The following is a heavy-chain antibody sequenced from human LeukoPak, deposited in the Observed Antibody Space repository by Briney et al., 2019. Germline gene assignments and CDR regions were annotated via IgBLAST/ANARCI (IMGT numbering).Heavy chain of an antibody. CDR2: INAGNGNT. V-gene: IGHV1-3*01. CDR3: ARDRGYSDGSSDI. D-gene: IGHD5-18*01. CDR1: GYTFINYA. Sequence: ASVKVSCKASGYTFINYAMHRVRQAPGQRLEWMGWINAGNGNTKFSQKFQGRVTITRDTSASTAYMQLSSLRSEDTAVYYCARDRGYSDGSSDIWGQGTMVTVSS. J-gene: IGHJ3*02.